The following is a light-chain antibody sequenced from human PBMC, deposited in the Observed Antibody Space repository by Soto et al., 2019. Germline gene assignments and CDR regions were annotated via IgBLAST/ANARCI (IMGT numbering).Light chain of an antibody. J-gene: IGKJ5*01. Sequence: EIVMTQSPATLSVSPGERATLSCRASQSVSTNLAWYQQKPGQAPRLLIYGASTRATGIPARFSGSGSGTDFTLTISRLEPEDFAVYYCQQYGSSWITFGQGTRLEIK. V-gene: IGKV3-15*01. CDR2: GAS. CDR1: QSVSTN. CDR3: QQYGSSWIT.